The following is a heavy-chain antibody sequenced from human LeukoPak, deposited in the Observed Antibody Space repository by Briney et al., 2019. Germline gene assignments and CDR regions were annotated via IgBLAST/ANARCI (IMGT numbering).Heavy chain of an antibody. CDR3: ARDRGVISAFDI. Sequence: AVKVSCKASGGTFSSYAISWVRQAPGQGLEWMGRIIPILGIANYAQKFQGRVTITADKSTSTAYMELSSLRSEDTAVYYCARDRGVISAFDIWGQGTMVTVSS. D-gene: IGHD3-10*01. CDR2: IIPILGIA. V-gene: IGHV1-69*04. CDR1: GGTFSSYA. J-gene: IGHJ3*02.